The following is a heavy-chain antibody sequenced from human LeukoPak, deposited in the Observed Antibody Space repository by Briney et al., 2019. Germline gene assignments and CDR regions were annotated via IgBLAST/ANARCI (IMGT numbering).Heavy chain of an antibody. CDR3: AREYVAVAEFRFDP. CDR2: ISSSSSTI. D-gene: IGHD6-19*01. Sequence: PGGSLRLSCTASGFTFTTLAMSWVRQAPGKGLEWVSYISSSSSTIYYADSVKGRFTISRDNAKNSLYLQMNSLRAEDTAVYYCAREYVAVAEFRFDPWGQGTLVTVSS. CDR1: GFTFTTLA. V-gene: IGHV3-48*04. J-gene: IGHJ5*02.